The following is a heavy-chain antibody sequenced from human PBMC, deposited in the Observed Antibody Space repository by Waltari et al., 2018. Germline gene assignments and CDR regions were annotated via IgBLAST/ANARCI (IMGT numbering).Heavy chain of an antibody. Sequence: EVQLLESGGGLVQPGGSLRLSCAASGFTFSSYAMSWVRPAPGKGLEWVSAISGSGGSTYYADSVKGRFTISRDNSKNTLYLQMNSLRAEDTAVYYCAKVGTDGDYLQEFDYWGQGTLVTVSS. J-gene: IGHJ4*02. CDR1: GFTFSSYA. D-gene: IGHD4-17*01. CDR2: ISGSGGST. CDR3: AKVGTDGDYLQEFDY. V-gene: IGHV3-23*01.